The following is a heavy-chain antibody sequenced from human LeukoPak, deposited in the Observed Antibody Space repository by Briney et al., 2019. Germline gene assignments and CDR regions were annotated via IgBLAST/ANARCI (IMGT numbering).Heavy chain of an antibody. J-gene: IGHJ6*03. CDR3: ARGRIRLWSNGGGEPNYYYMDV. CDR2: IIPIFGTA. V-gene: IGHV1-69*06. D-gene: IGHD5-18*01. CDR1: GGTFSSYA. Sequence: ASVKVSCKASGGTFSSYAISWVRQAPGQGLEWMGGIIPIFGTANYAQKFQGRVTITADKSTSTAYMELSSLRSEDTAVYYCARGRIRLWSNGGGEPNYYYMDVWGKGTTVTVSS.